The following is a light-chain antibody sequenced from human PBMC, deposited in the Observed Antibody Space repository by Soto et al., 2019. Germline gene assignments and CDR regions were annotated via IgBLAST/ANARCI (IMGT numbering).Light chain of an antibody. CDR1: RSNIGNNY. Sequence: QSVLTQPPSVSAAPGQTVTISCSGSRSNIGNNYVSWYQQLPGTAPTLLIYDNNKRPSGIPDRFSGSKSGTSATLGITGLQTGDEADYYCGTWDSRLSAVVFGGGTKVTVL. J-gene: IGLJ2*01. V-gene: IGLV1-51*01. CDR3: GTWDSRLSAVV. CDR2: DNN.